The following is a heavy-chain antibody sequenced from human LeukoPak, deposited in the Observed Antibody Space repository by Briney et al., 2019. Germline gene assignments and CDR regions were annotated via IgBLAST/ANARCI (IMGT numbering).Heavy chain of an antibody. J-gene: IGHJ4*02. CDR1: GFIFSSYE. Sequence: GGSLRLSCAASGFIFSSYEMNWVRQAPGKGLEWIAYLSSSGSAFSYADSVKGRFTIARDNAKNSVYLEMNSLRADDTAVYYCARSARLMKGVVEVTALDDWGQGTLVTVSS. CDR2: LSSSGSAF. V-gene: IGHV3-48*03. D-gene: IGHD3-3*01. CDR3: ARSARLMKGVVEVTALDD.